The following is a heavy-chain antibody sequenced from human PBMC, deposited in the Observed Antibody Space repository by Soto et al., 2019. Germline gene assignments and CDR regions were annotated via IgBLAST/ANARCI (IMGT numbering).Heavy chain of an antibody. CDR2: ITWDGINI. D-gene: IGHD2-15*01. J-gene: IGHJ4*02. Sequence: EVQLVESGGGVVQPGGSLRLSCTASGFTFCEYTMHWVRQAPGKGLEWVSLITWDGINIEYADSVRGRFTISRDNSKNSLYLQMNGLGHEDTAFYYCAKDGIAWHWGQGTLVTVSS. CDR1: GFTFCEYT. V-gene: IGHV3-43*01. CDR3: AKDGIAWH.